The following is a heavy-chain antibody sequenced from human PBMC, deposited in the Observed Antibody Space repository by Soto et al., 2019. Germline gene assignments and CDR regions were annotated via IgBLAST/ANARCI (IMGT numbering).Heavy chain of an antibody. CDR3: ARDSSRVRLPTYFDY. CDR2: IYHSGST. CDR1: GGSISSSNW. V-gene: IGHV4-4*02. J-gene: IGHJ4*02. Sequence: SETLSLTCAVSGGSISSSNWWSWVRQPPGKGLEWIGEIYHSGSTNYNPSLKSRVTISVDKSKNQFSLKLSSVTAADTAVYYCARDSSRVRLPTYFDYWGQGTLVTVSS. D-gene: IGHD6-25*01.